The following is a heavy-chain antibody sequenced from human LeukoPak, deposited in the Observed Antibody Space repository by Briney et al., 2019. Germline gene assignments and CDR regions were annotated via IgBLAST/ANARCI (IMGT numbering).Heavy chain of an antibody. J-gene: IGHJ4*02. CDR1: GGSITNYY. D-gene: IGHD3-10*01. CDR2: IYYSGST. Sequence: PSETLSLTCTVSGGSITNYYWSWIRQPPGKGLECIGYIYYSGSTNYNPSLKSRVTISLHTSKNQFSLKLNSVTAADTAVYYCARGVPYGPSYEFFDYWAQGTLVTVSS. V-gene: IGHV4-59*01. CDR3: ARGVPYGPSYEFFDY.